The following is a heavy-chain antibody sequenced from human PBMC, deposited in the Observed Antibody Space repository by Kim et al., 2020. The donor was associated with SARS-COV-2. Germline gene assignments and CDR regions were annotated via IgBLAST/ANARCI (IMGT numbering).Heavy chain of an antibody. D-gene: IGHD1-26*01. V-gene: IGHV3-9*01. CDR2: ISWNSGSI. Sequence: GGSLRLSCAASGFTFDDYAMHWVRQAPGKGLEWVSGISWNSGSIGYADSVKGRFTISRDNAKNSLYLQMNSLRAEDTALYYCAKDMGVVVGATLDYWGQGTLVTVSS. CDR1: GFTFDDYA. CDR3: AKDMGVVVGATLDY. J-gene: IGHJ4*02.